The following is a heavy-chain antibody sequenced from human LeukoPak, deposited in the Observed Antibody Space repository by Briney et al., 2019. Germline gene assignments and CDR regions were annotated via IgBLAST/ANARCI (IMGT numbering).Heavy chain of an antibody. CDR2: VFYSGST. D-gene: IGHD4/OR15-4a*01. CDR3: ARRAGAYSHPYDY. CDR1: GGSISSRSYH. J-gene: IGHJ4*02. Sequence: SETLSLTCTVSGGSISSRSYHWGWIRQPPGKGLEWIGSVFYSGSTYYNPSLKSRVTISVDTSKNQFSLKLNSVIAADTAVYYCARRAGAYSHPYDYWGQGTLVTVSS. V-gene: IGHV4-39*01.